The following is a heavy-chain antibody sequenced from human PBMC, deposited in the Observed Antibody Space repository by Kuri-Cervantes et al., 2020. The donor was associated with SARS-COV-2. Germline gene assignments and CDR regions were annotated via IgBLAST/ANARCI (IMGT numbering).Heavy chain of an antibody. CDR1: GFTFSSYA. Sequence: GGSLRLSCAASGFTFSSYAMSWVRQAPGKGLEWVSAISGSGGSAYYADSVKGRLTISRDNSKTTLYLQMNSLRAEDTAVYNCAKGGMTTVTSLDWYFDLWARGPL. CDR3: AKGGMTTVTSLDWYFDL. J-gene: IGHJ2*01. V-gene: IGHV3-23*01. CDR2: ISGSGGSA. D-gene: IGHD4-17*01.